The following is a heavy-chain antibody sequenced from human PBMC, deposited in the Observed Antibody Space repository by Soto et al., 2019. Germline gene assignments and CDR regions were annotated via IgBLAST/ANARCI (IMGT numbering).Heavy chain of an antibody. D-gene: IGHD3-16*01. J-gene: IGHJ2*01. CDR3: ATLRDTGKDPLRGYFDL. V-gene: IGHV3-7*05. Sequence: EVQLVESGGDLVQPGESLRLSCAASGVTLSTYCMSWVRQTPGKGLEWVANINQDGSDTHYVDSVKGRFTMSRDNAKNSLFLQMNSLRAEDTALYYCATLRDTGKDPLRGYFDLWGRGTPVTVSS. CDR2: INQDGSDT. CDR1: GVTLSTYC.